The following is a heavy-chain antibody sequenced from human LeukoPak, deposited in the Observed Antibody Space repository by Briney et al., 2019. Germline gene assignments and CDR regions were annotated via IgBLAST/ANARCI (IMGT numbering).Heavy chain of an antibody. Sequence: ASVKVSCKVSGYTLTELSMHLVRQAPGKGLEWMGGFDPEDGETIYAQKFQGRVTMTEDTSTDTAHMELSSLRSEDTAVYYCATDSALGGDLTSYYYYYGMDVWGQGTTVTVSS. CDR2: FDPEDGET. J-gene: IGHJ6*02. CDR3: ATDSALGGDLTSYYYYYGMDV. CDR1: GYTLTELS. V-gene: IGHV1-24*01. D-gene: IGHD4-17*01.